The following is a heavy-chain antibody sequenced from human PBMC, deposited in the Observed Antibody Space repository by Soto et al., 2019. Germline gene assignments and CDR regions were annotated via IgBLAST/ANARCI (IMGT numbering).Heavy chain of an antibody. Sequence: GGSLRLSCAASGFTFDDYAMHWVRQAPGKGLEWVSGISWNSGSIGYADSVKGRFTISRDNAKNSLYLQMNSLRAEDTALYYCAKDLGYGSGSHIDYWGQGTLVTVSS. V-gene: IGHV3-9*01. J-gene: IGHJ4*02. CDR1: GFTFDDYA. CDR2: ISWNSGSI. CDR3: AKDLGYGSGSHIDY. D-gene: IGHD3-10*01.